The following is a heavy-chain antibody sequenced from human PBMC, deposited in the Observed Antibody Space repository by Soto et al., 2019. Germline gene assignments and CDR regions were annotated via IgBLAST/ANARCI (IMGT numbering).Heavy chain of an antibody. D-gene: IGHD1-7*01. CDR3: ARGRYNWNYRHYDYYGMDV. CDR2: ISYDGSNK. V-gene: IGHV3-30-3*01. CDR1: GFTFSSYA. J-gene: IGHJ6*02. Sequence: GGSLRLSCAASGFTFSSYAMHWVRQAPGKGLEWVAVISYDGSNKYYADSVKGRLTISRDNSKNTLYLQMNSLRAEDTAVYYCARGRYNWNYRHYDYYGMDVWGQGTTVTVSS.